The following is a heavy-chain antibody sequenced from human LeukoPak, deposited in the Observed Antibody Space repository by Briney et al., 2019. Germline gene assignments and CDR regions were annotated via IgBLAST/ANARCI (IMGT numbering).Heavy chain of an antibody. CDR1: GFTFSGSA. CDR3: TXHLLWTSHGPLPHXGVI. J-gene: IGHJ3*02. V-gene: IGHV3-73*01. Sequence: GGSLRLSCAASGFTFSGSAMHWVRQASGKGLEWVGRIRSKANSYATAYAASVKGRFTISRDDSKNTAYLQMNSLKTEDTAVYYCTXHLLWTSHGPLPHXGVIWGXXXMXXVS. D-gene: IGHD3/OR15-3a*01. CDR2: IRSKANSYAT.